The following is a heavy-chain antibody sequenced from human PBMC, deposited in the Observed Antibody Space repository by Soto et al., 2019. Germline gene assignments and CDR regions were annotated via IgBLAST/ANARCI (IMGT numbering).Heavy chain of an antibody. Sequence: PSETLSLTCAVSGGSISSSNWWSWVRQPPGKGLEWIGEIYQSGSTNYNPSLKSRVTISVDKSKNQFSLKLSSVTAADTAVYYCARDLKNYYGSGTRWFDPWGQGTLVTVSS. CDR2: IYQSGST. D-gene: IGHD3-10*01. CDR3: ARDLKNYYGSGTRWFDP. CDR1: GGSISSSNW. V-gene: IGHV4-4*02. J-gene: IGHJ5*02.